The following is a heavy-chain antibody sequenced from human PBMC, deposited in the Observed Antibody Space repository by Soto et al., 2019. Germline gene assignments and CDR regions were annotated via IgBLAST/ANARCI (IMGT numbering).Heavy chain of an antibody. CDR1: GFTFSSYS. CDR2: ISSSSSTI. Sequence: EVQLVESGGGLVQPGGSLRLSCAASGFTFSSYSMNWVRQAPGKGLEWVSYISSSSSTIYYADSVKGRFTISRDNAKNSLYLQMNSLRDEDTAVYYCAREGPREEWELNYFDYWGQGTLVTVSS. CDR3: AREGPREEWELNYFDY. V-gene: IGHV3-48*02. D-gene: IGHD1-26*01. J-gene: IGHJ4*02.